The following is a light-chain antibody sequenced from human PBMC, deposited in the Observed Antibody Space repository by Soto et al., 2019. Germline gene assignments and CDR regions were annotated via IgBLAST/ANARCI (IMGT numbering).Light chain of an antibody. CDR2: GAS. CDR3: QQYDNWPPWT. CDR1: QSVNSN. J-gene: IGKJ1*01. Sequence: EVVMTQSPATLSVSPGERATLSCRASQSVNSNLAWYQQKPGQAPRVLIYGASARVTGIPARFGGSGSGTEFTLTISSLQSEDFAVYYCQQYDNWPPWTFGQGTKVDIK. V-gene: IGKV3-15*01.